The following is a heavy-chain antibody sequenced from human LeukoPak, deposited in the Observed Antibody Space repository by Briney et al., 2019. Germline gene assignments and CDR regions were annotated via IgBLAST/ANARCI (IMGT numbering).Heavy chain of an antibody. CDR1: GFTFSNYA. D-gene: IGHD2-2*01. CDR3: AKKSVRPD. CDR2: ISGSGGST. Sequence: PGGSLRLSCAASGFTFSNYAMIWVRQAPGKGLEWVSVISGSGGSTYYADSVKGRFTISRDNYKNTLFLQMNSLRAEDTAVYYCAKKSVRPDWGQGTLVTVSS. V-gene: IGHV3-23*01. J-gene: IGHJ4*02.